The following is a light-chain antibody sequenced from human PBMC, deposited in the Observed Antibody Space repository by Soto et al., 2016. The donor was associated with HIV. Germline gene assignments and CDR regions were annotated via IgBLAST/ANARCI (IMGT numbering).Light chain of an antibody. CDR1: QDIDNY. Sequence: DIQMTQSPSSLSASVGDTVTITCRASQDIDNYLAWFQQKPGKAPKSLIYAASTLQSGVPSRFSGSGSGTEFTLTITSLQPEDIATYYCQKYNGVITFGGGTKVKI. J-gene: IGKJ4*01. V-gene: IGKV1-16*01. CDR3: QKYNGVIT. CDR2: AAS.